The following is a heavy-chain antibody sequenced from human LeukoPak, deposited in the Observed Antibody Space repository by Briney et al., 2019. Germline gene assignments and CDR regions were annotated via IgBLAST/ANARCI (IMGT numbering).Heavy chain of an antibody. CDR2: ISSSGSTI. CDR1: GFTFSDYY. CDR3: ARGSTTRSGPLDY. D-gene: IGHD1-26*01. Sequence: PGGSLRLSCAASGFTFSDYYMSWLRQAPRKGLEWVSYISSSGSTIYYADSVKGRFTISRDNAKNSLYLQMNSLRAEETAVYYCARGSTTRSGPLDYWGQGTLVTVSS. J-gene: IGHJ4*02. V-gene: IGHV3-11*04.